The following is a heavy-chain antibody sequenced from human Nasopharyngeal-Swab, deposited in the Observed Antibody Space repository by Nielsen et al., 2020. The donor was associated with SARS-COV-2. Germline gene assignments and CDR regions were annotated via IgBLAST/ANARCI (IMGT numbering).Heavy chain of an antibody. CDR1: GFTFENYA. CDR3: AKARRTDTYGYECFDS. V-gene: IGHV3-9*01. CDR2: ITWSSGNK. D-gene: IGHD5-18*01. J-gene: IGHJ4*02. Sequence: SLKISCAASGFTFENYAMHWVRQPPGKGLEWVSGITWSSGNKGYAESVQGRFTISRDNAKNSLYLQMNSLRAEDTALYYCAKARRTDTYGYECFDSWGQGTLVTVSS.